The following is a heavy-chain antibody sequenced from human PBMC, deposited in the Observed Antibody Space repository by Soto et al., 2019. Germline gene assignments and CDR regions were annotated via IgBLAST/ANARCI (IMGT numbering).Heavy chain of an antibody. V-gene: IGHV3-15*06. CDR3: TTGFIXXXSSFSYS. Sequence: GGSLRLSCAASGFTFSXXWMXWXXXXPGKXLXXVXXIEXXTDGRTKKCADAVRGRFNSSRDDSKNTLYLQMNSLKAXDXAVYYCTTGFIXXXSSFSYSWGQGTLVTVSS. D-gene: IGHD6-6*01. CDR2: IEXXTDGRTK. J-gene: IGHJ5*02. CDR1: GFTFSXXW.